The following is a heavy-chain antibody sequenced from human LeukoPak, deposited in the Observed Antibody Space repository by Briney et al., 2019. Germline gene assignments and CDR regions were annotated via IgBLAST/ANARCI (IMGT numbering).Heavy chain of an antibody. CDR2: MSGSGDTT. Sequence: GGSLRLSCAASGFTFGTHAMTWVRQAPGKGLEWVSGMSGSGDTTYYADSVKGRFTISRDNSKNTLFLQMNSLRAEDTAVYYCAKLAGISGWYVYYSDYWGQGTLVTVSS. D-gene: IGHD6-19*01. J-gene: IGHJ4*02. CDR1: GFTFGTHA. V-gene: IGHV3-23*01. CDR3: AKLAGISGWYVYYSDY.